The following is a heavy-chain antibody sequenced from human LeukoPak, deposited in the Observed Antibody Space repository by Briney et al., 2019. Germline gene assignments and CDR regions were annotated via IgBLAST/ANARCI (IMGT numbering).Heavy chain of an antibody. CDR2: IRYDGSNK. CDR3: ASGVRYYYYYMDV. CDR1: GFTFSSYG. D-gene: IGHD1-1*01. V-gene: IGHV3-30*02. J-gene: IGHJ6*03. Sequence: GGSLRLSCAASGFTFSSYGMHWVRQAPGKGLEWVAFIRYDGSNKYYADSVKGRFTISRDNSKNTLYLQMNSLRAEDTAVYYCASGVRYYYYYMDVWGKGTTVTVSS.